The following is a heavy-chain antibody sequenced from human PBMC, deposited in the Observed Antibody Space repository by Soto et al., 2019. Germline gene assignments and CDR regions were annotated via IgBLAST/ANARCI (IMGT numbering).Heavy chain of an antibody. CDR3: AGWRRGYEPYYFDY. J-gene: IGHJ4*02. V-gene: IGHV1-69*02. Sequence: QVQLVQSGAEVKKPGSSVKVSCKASGGTFSSYTISWVRQAPGQGLEWMGRIIPILGIANYAQKFQGRVTITADKSTSTAYMELSSLRSEDTAVYYCAGWRRGYEPYYFDYWGQGTLVTVSS. CDR2: IIPILGIA. CDR1: GGTFSSYT. D-gene: IGHD5-12*01.